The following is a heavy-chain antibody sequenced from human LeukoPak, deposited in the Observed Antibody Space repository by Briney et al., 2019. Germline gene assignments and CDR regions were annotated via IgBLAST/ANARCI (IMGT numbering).Heavy chain of an antibody. CDR1: GFTFSSYG. CDR2: IWYDGSNK. V-gene: IGHV3-33*01. D-gene: IGHD1-7*01. CDR3: ASFLPGPTEGDY. Sequence: GGSLRLSCAASGFTFSSYGMHWVRQAPGKGLEWVAVIWYDGSNKYYADSVKGRFTISRDNSKNTLYLQMNSLRAEDTAVYYCASFLPGPTEGDYWGQETLSPSPQ. J-gene: IGHJ4*02.